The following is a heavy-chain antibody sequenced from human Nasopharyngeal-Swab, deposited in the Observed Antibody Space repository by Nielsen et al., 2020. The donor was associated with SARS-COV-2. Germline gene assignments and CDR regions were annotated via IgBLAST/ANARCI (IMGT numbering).Heavy chain of an antibody. Sequence: GESLKISRAASGFTFSSYAMSWARQAPGKGLEWVSAISGSGGSTYYADSVKGRFTISRDNSKNTLYLQMNSLRAEDTAVYYCAKLAYILTGYPDYWGQGTLVTVSS. J-gene: IGHJ4*02. V-gene: IGHV3-23*01. D-gene: IGHD3-9*01. CDR3: AKLAYILTGYPDY. CDR2: ISGSGGST. CDR1: GFTFSSYA.